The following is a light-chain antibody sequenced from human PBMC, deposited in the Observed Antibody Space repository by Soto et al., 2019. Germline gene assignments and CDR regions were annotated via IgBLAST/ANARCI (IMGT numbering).Light chain of an antibody. J-gene: IGKJ1*01. V-gene: IGKV1-5*01. CDR2: DAS. CDR3: QQYNSYSET. Sequence: DIQMTQSPSTLSASVGDRVTITCRASQSISNWLAWYQQKPGKAPKLLIYDASSLESGVPSRFSGSGSGTEFTLTISSLQPDDFATYDCQQYNSYSETFGQGTKVELK. CDR1: QSISNW.